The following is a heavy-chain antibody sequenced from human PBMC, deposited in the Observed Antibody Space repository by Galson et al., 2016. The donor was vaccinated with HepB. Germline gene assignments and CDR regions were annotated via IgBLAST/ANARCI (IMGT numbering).Heavy chain of an antibody. Sequence: SETLSLTCAVNGGSFTDYYWSWIRQVPGKGLEWIGEINHRGSTNYNPSLKSRVTISGDTSKNHFSLNGTSVTAADTAIYYCARVLARLTMVRGVTIPNYFDSWGQGTLVTVSS. CDR3: ARVLARLTMVRGVTIPNYFDS. J-gene: IGHJ4*02. V-gene: IGHV4-34*01. CDR1: GGSFTDYY. D-gene: IGHD3-10*01. CDR2: INHRGST.